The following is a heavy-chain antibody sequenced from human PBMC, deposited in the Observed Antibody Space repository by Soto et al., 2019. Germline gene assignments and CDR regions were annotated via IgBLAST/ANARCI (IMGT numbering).Heavy chain of an antibody. CDR1: GFSLTTNGVG. CDR3: AYRKGAATGTGNWFDP. V-gene: IGHV2-5*02. D-gene: IGHD1-1*01. CDR2: FYWDDDK. J-gene: IGHJ5*02. Sequence: SGPTLVNPTETLPLTCTFSGFSLTTNGVGVGWIRQPPGKALEWLGLFYWDDDKRYSPYMQNRLTISKDTSKNQVVLTMANMAPEDTGTYYCAYRKGAATGTGNWFDPWGQGTPVTVSS.